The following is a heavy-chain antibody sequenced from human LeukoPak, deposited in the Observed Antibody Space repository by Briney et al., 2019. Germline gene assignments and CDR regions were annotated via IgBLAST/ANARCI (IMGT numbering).Heavy chain of an antibody. D-gene: IGHD3-16*01. V-gene: IGHV3-7*01. CDR2: ITPDGNGK. CDR1: GVPFGSFW. J-gene: IGHJ4*02. Sequence: GGSLRLSCAASGVPFGSFWMSWVREAPGKGLEWVANITPDGNGKYYVDSGKGRFTISRDTAENSVYLQMSSLRADDTAVYYCARLLNSASSCYDYWGQGTLVTVSS. CDR3: ARLLNSASSCYDY.